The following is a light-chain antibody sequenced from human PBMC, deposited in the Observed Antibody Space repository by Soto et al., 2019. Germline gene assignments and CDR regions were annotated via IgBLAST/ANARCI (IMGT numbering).Light chain of an antibody. CDR2: GAS. CDR1: QSISIY. CDR3: QQSYSMSYT. Sequence: DIQMTQSPSSLSASVGDRVTITCRASQSISIYLNWYQQKPGKAPKLLIYGASNLQFGVPSRFSGSGSGTDFTLTISSLQPVDFTTYYCQQSYSMSYTFGQGTKLEIK. V-gene: IGKV1-39*01. J-gene: IGKJ2*01.